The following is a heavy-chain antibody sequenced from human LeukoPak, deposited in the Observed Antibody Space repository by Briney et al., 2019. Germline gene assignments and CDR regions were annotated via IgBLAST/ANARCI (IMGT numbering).Heavy chain of an antibody. CDR3: ARDRVGISWYSSSWYYYYGMDV. CDR1: RFTFSSYG. CDR2: IWYDGSNK. V-gene: IGHV3-33*01. D-gene: IGHD6-13*01. Sequence: GGSLRLSCAASRFTFSSYGMHWVRQAPGKGLEWVAVIWYDGSNKYYADSVKGRFTISRDNSKNTLYLQMNSLRAEDTAVYYCARDRVGISWYSSSWYYYYGMDVWGQGTTVTVSS. J-gene: IGHJ6*02.